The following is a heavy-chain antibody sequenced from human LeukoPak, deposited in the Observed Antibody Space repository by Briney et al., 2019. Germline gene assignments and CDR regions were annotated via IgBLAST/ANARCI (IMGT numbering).Heavy chain of an antibody. D-gene: IGHD3-22*01. CDR3: ARASSYYDSSGYYYAY. J-gene: IGHJ4*02. V-gene: IGHV3-11*01. Sequence: GGSPRLSCAASGFTFSDYYMSWIRQAPGKGLEWVSYISSSGSTIYYADSVKGRFTISRDNAKNSLYLQMNSLRAEDTAVYYCARASSYYDSSGYYYAYWGQGTLVTVSS. CDR2: ISSSGSTI. CDR1: GFTFSDYY.